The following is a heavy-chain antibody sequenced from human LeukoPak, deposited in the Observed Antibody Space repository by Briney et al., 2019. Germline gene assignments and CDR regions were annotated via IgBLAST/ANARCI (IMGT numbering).Heavy chain of an antibody. J-gene: IGHJ5*02. V-gene: IGHV3-33*01. Sequence: PGGSLRLSCAASGFTFSSYGMHWVRQAPGKGLEWVAVIWYDGSNKYYADSVKGRFTISRDNSKNTLYLQMNSLRAEDTAVYYCARELTLGYSGYELPWGQGTLVTVSS. CDR3: ARELTLGYSGYELP. CDR2: IWYDGSNK. D-gene: IGHD5-12*01. CDR1: GFTFSSYG.